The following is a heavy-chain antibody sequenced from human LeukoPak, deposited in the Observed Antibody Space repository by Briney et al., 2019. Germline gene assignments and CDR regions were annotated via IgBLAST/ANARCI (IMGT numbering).Heavy chain of an antibody. V-gene: IGHV1-69*13. Sequence: SVKVSCKASGGTFSSYAISWVRQAPGQGLEWMGGIIPIFGTANYAQKFQGRVTITADESTSTAYMELSSLRSEDTAVYYCARAYYGDYVPYYGMDVWGQGTTVIVSS. CDR1: GGTFSSYA. D-gene: IGHD4-17*01. CDR2: IIPIFGTA. CDR3: ARAYYGDYVPYYGMDV. J-gene: IGHJ6*02.